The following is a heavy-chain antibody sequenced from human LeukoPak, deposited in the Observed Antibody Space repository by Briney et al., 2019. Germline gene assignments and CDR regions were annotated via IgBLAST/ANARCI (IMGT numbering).Heavy chain of an antibody. CDR2: IIPILGVT. CDR1: GDTFSSFV. D-gene: IGHD1-26*01. CDR3: ARDRDQQSGSYPWD. J-gene: IGHJ4*02. V-gene: IGHV1-69*04. Sequence: ASVKVSCKASGDTFSSFVVSWVRQAPGQGLEWMGRIIPILGVTNYAQKFQGRVTMTRDTSTSTVYMELSSLRSEDTAVYYCARDRDQQSGSYPWDWGQGTLVTVSS.